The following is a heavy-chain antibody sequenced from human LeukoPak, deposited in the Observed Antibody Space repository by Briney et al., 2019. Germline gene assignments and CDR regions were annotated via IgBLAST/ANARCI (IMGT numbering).Heavy chain of an antibody. J-gene: IGHJ4*02. D-gene: IGHD5-12*01. V-gene: IGHV3-21*01. CDR3: VRRGPNNSGLDY. Sequence: KTGGSLRLSCAASGFTFSSYTFNWVRQAPGKGLEWVASITSTSTYIYYADSVQGRFAVSRDNAKDSLYLQMNSLRAEDTAVFYCVRRGPNNSGLDYWSQGTLVTVSS. CDR2: ITSTSTYI. CDR1: GFTFSSYT.